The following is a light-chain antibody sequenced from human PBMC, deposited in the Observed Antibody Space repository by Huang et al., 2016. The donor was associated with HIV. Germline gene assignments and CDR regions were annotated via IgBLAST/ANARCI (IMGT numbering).Light chain of an antibody. J-gene: IGKJ2*01. CDR2: GAS. V-gene: IGKV3-20*01. CDR1: QSVSSSY. CDR3: QQYGSSPMYT. Sequence: EIVLTQSPGTLSLSPGERATLSCRASQSVSSSYLAWYQQKPGQAPRLLSYGASSRATGSPDRFSGSGSGTDCTLTISRLEPEDFAVYYCQQYGSSPMYTFGQGTKLEIK.